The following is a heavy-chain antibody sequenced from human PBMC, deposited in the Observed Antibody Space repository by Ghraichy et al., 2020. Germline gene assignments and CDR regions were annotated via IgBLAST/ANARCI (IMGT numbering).Heavy chain of an antibody. V-gene: IGHV3-23*01. J-gene: IGHJ4*02. CDR1: GFTFSSYA. Sequence: GGSLRLSCAASGFTFSSYAMSWVLQAPGKGLEGVSAISGSGGSTYYADSVKGRFTISRDNSKNTLYLQMNSLRAEDTAVYYCAKGRRVPAAYLFDYWGQGTLVTVSS. CDR2: ISGSGGST. CDR3: AKGRRVPAAYLFDY. D-gene: IGHD2-2*01.